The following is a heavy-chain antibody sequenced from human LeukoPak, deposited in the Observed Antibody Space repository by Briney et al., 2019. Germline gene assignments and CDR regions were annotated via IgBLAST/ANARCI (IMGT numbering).Heavy chain of an antibody. Sequence: GASVKVSCKASGYTFTGYYMHWVRQAPGQGLEWMGWINPNSGGTNYAQKLQGRVTMTTDTSTSTAYMELRSLRSDDTAVYYCATSSHGAAAGTERPRYYYYYGMDVWGQGTTVTVSS. V-gene: IGHV1-2*02. J-gene: IGHJ6*02. CDR2: INPNSGGT. CDR1: GYTFTGYY. D-gene: IGHD6-13*01. CDR3: ATSSHGAAAGTERPRYYYYYGMDV.